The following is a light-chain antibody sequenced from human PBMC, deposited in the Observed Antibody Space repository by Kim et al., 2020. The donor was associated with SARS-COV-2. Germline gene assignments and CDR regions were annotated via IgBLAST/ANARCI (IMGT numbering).Light chain of an antibody. CDR1: SLRTCS. Sequence: ALGQTVSITCQGDSLRTCSASWYQQKPGQAPVLVINAKTNRPSGIPDRFSGSTSGNTVSLTITGAQAEDEADYYCKSRDISGNQLVFGGGTQLTVL. CDR3: KSRDISGNQLV. CDR2: AKT. V-gene: IGLV3-19*01. J-gene: IGLJ3*02.